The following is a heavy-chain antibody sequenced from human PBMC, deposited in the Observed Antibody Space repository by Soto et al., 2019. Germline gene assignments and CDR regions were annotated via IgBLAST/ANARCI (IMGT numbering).Heavy chain of an antibody. CDR1: GYTFSGFY. CDR3: ASAAVTGTAGLDF. Sequence: KVSCKASGYTFSGFYMHWVRQAPGQGLEWMGWINPNSGGTKSAEKFQGRVTMTRDTSISTAYMELSRLTSDDTAVYYCASAAVTGTAGLDFWGQGTQVTVSS. CDR2: INPNSGGT. D-gene: IGHD6-19*01. J-gene: IGHJ4*02. V-gene: IGHV1-2*02.